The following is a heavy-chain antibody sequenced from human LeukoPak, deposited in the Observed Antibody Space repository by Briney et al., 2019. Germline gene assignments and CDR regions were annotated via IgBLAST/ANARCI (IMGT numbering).Heavy chain of an antibody. D-gene: IGHD3-3*01. CDR1: GGSISSGSYY. Sequence: TLSLTCTVSGGSISSGSYYWSWIRQPAGKGLEWIGRIYTSGSTNYNPSLKSRVTISVDTSKNQFSLKLSSVTAADTAVYYCARVKPGITIFGVYNAFDIWGQGTMVTVSS. J-gene: IGHJ3*02. CDR2: IYTSGST. CDR3: ARVKPGITIFGVYNAFDI. V-gene: IGHV4-61*02.